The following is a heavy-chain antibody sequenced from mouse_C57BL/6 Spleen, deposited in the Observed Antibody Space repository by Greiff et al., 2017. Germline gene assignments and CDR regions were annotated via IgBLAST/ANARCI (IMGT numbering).Heavy chain of an antibody. CDR3: ARERGHYYAMDY. CDR1: GYTFTSYW. CDR2: IDPSDSYT. V-gene: IGHV1-59*01. Sequence: QVQLQQPGAELVRPGTSVKLSCKASGYTFTSYWMHWVKQRPGQGLEWIGVIDPSDSYTNYNQKFKGKATFTVDTSSSTAYMQLSSLTSEDSAVYYCARERGHYYAMDYWGQGTSVTGSS. J-gene: IGHJ4*01.